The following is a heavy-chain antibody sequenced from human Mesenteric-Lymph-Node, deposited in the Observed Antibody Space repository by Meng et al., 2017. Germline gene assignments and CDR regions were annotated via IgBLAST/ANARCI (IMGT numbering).Heavy chain of an antibody. V-gene: IGHV1-69*06. CDR1: GGTFSSYA. J-gene: IGHJ4*02. D-gene: IGHD6-13*01. CDR3: AVRSGGSSWYRFDY. Sequence: SVKVSCKASGGTFSSYAISWVRQAPGQGLEWMGGIIPIFGTANYAQKFQGRVTITADKSTSTAYMELGSLRSEDTAVYYCAVRSGGSSWYRFDYWGQGTLVTVSS. CDR2: IIPIFGTA.